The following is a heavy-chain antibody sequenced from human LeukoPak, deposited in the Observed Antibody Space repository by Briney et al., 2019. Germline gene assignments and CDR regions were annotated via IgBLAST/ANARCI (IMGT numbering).Heavy chain of an antibody. V-gene: IGHV1-69*13. CDR1: GYTFTSYY. Sequence: GPPVKVSCKASGYTFTSYYMHWVRQAPGQGLEWMGGIIPILGTANYAQKFQGRVTITADESTSTAYMELSSLRSEDTAVYYCARARHYYYGMDVWGQGTTVTVSS. CDR3: ARARHYYYGMDV. J-gene: IGHJ6*02. CDR2: IIPILGTA.